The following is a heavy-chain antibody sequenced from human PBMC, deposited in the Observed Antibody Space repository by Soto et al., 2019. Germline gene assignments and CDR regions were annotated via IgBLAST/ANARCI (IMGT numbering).Heavy chain of an antibody. V-gene: IGHV3-48*02. Sequence: GGSLRLSCAASGFTFSSYSMNWVRQAPGKGLEWVSYISSSSSTIYYADSVKGRFTISRDNAKNSLYLQMNSLRDEDTAVYYCARDEYYDFWSGYPSPNYFDYWGQGTLVTVSS. D-gene: IGHD3-3*01. CDR2: ISSSSSTI. J-gene: IGHJ4*02. CDR1: GFTFSSYS. CDR3: ARDEYYDFWSGYPSPNYFDY.